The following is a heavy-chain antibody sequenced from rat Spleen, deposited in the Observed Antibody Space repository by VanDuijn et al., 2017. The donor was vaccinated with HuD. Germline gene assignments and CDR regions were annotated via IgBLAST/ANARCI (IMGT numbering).Heavy chain of an antibody. CDR1: GFTFSNYG. V-gene: IGHV5-19*01. CDR2: ISPSGGST. D-gene: IGHD1-4*01. CDR3: ATDKTREDPIGDY. Sequence: EVQLVESGGGLVQPGRSLKLSCAASGFTFSNYGMHWIRQAPTKGLEWVASISPSGGSTYYRDSVKGRFTISRDNAKSTLYLQMDSLRSEDTATYYCATDKTREDPIGDYWGQGVMVTVSS. J-gene: IGHJ2*01.